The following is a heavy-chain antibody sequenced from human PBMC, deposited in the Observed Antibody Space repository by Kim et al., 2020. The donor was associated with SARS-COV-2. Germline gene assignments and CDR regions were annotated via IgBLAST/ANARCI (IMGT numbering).Heavy chain of an antibody. CDR1: GFTFSNYA. CDR3: AKESGLMGPDLDC. CDR2: ISGSGADT. J-gene: IGHJ4*02. Sequence: GGSLRLSCVASGFTFSNYAMTWVRQAPGKGLEWVSTISGSGADTYYADSVKGRFAISRDNSKNTLFLQMSSLRAEDTALYYCAKESGLMGPDLDCWGQGTLVTVSS. V-gene: IGHV3-23*01. D-gene: IGHD3-10*01.